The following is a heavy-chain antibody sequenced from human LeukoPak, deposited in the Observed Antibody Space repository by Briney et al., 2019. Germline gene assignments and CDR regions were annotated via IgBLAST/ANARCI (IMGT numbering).Heavy chain of an antibody. CDR1: GLTFSSHA. V-gene: IGHV3-64*02. D-gene: IGHD3-3*01. CDR2: IVSNGGNT. CDR3: ARGENYDFWSGPFDY. Sequence: GGSLRLSCAASGLTFSSHAMHWVRQAPGKGLEYVSAIVSNGGNTYYADSVRGRFTISRDNAKNSLYLQMNSLRAEDTALYYCARGENYDFWSGPFDYWGQGTLVTVSS. J-gene: IGHJ4*02.